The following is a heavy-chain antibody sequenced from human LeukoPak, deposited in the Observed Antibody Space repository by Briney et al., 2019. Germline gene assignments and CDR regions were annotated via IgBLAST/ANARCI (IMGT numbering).Heavy chain of an antibody. CDR3: ARPYYYDSRIDP. CDR2: MYYSGST. CDR1: GGSITSGDYY. D-gene: IGHD3-22*01. V-gene: IGHV4-30-4*01. Sequence: PSATLSLTCTVSGGSITSGDYYWSWIRQPPGKGLEWIGYMYYSGSTYYNPSLKSRATISVDTSKNQFSLKLSSVTAADTAVYYCARPYYYDSRIDPWGQGTLVTVSS. J-gene: IGHJ5*02.